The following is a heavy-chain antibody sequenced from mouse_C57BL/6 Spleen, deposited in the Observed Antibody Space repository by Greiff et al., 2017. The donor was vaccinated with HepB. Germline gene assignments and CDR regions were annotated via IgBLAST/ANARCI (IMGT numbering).Heavy chain of an antibody. CDR1: GYTFTSYW. V-gene: IGHV1-52*01. CDR3: ARQIYDGYSFAY. D-gene: IGHD2-3*01. CDR2: IDPSDSET. Sequence: QVQLQQPGAELVRPGSSVKLSCKASGYTFTSYWMHWVKQRPIQGLEWIGNIDPSDSETHYNQKFKDKATLTVDKSSSTAYMQLSSLTSEDSAVYYCARQIYDGYSFAYWGQGTLVTVSA. J-gene: IGHJ3*01.